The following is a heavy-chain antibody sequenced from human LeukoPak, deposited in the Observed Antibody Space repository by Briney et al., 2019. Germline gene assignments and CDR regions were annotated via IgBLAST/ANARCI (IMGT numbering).Heavy chain of an antibody. CDR3: ARESASVGRWFDP. Sequence: SVKVSCKASGGTFSSYAISWVRQAPGQGLEWMGGIIPIFGTANYAQKFQGRVTITTDDSTSTAYMELSSLRSEDTAVYYCARESASVGRWFDPWGQGTLVTVSS. J-gene: IGHJ5*02. V-gene: IGHV1-69*05. CDR1: GGTFSSYA. CDR2: IIPIFGTA. D-gene: IGHD1-26*01.